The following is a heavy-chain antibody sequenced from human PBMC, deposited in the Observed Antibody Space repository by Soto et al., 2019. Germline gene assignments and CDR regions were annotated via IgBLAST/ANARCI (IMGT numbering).Heavy chain of an antibody. CDR3: ATVRWELHDAFDI. J-gene: IGHJ3*02. D-gene: IGHD1-26*01. Sequence: QVQLQESGPGLVKPSQTLSLTCPVSGGSISTGGYYWSWIRQHPGSGLEWIGYIYHSGMTFSNPSLQSRVAISIDTSKTKVSLKLSSVTAADTAVYYCATVRWELHDAFDIWGQGTMVSVSS. CDR1: GGSISTGGYY. CDR2: IYHSGMT. V-gene: IGHV4-31*03.